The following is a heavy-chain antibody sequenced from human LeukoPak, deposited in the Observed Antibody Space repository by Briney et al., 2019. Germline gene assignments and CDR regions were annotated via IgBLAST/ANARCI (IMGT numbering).Heavy chain of an antibody. CDR3: ARGEGDTAMENFDS. J-gene: IGHJ4*02. D-gene: IGHD5-18*01. CDR1: GGTFSSYA. V-gene: IGHV1-69*04. Sequence: SVKVSCKASGGTFSSYAISWVRQAPGQGIEWMGRIIPILGIANYAQKFQGRVTVTADISTSTADMELSSLRSEDTAVYYCARGEGDTAMENFDSWGQGTLVTVSS. CDR2: IIPILGIA.